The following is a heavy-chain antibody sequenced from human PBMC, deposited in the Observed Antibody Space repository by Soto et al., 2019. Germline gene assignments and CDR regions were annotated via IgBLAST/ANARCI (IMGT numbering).Heavy chain of an antibody. J-gene: IGHJ4*02. CDR2: IDWEDDA. D-gene: IGHD6-19*01. Sequence: GSGPTLVNPTQTLTLTCTFSGFSLSTSGMCVSWIRQSPGKALEWLALIDWEDDAYYRTSLNTRLLISQDTSKNQVLLKVTNMDPADTATYYCARTGYGSGWSEIYFDYWGQGIAVTVSS. CDR3: ARTGYGSGWSEIYFDY. V-gene: IGHV2-70*01. CDR1: GFSLSTSGMC.